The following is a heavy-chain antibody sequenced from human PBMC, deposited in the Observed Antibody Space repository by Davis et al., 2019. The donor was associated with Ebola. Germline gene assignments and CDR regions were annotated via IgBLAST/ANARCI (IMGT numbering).Heavy chain of an antibody. CDR1: GVSFSGYY. D-gene: IGHD6-19*01. J-gene: IGHJ4*02. CDR2: IYYSGST. CDR3: AQDSSGWYYFDY. V-gene: IGHV4-59*01. Sequence: SETLSLTCAVYGVSFSGYYWSWIRQPPGKGLEWIGYIYYSGSTNYNPSLKSRVTISVDTSKNQFSLKLSSVTAADTAVYYCAQDSSGWYYFDYWGQGTLVTVSS.